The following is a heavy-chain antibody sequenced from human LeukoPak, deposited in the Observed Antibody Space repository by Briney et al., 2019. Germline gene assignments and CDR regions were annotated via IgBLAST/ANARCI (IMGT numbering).Heavy chain of an antibody. CDR1: GGTFSSYA. CDR3: ARGPSYYYGSGSYYNIWFDP. Sequence: SVKLCRKASGGTFSSYAIGWVRQAPGQGLEWMGVIILIFGTANHAQKFQGRVTITADESTSTAYMELSSLRSEDTAVYYCARGPSYYYGSGSYYNIWFDPWGQGTLVTVSS. J-gene: IGHJ5*02. V-gene: IGHV1-69*13. D-gene: IGHD3-10*01. CDR2: IILIFGTA.